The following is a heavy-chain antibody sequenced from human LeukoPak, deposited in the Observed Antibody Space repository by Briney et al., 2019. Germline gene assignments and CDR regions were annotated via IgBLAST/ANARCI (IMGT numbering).Heavy chain of an antibody. CDR1: GFTFSSYA. Sequence: PGGSLRLSCVASGFTFSSYAMSWVRQAPGKGLEWVSAISGSGGSTYYADSVKGRFTISRDNSKNTLYLQMNSLRAEDTAVYYCAKGTTVVRVYYFDYWGQGTLVTVSS. CDR3: AKGTTVVRVYYFDY. D-gene: IGHD4-23*01. V-gene: IGHV3-23*01. CDR2: ISGSGGST. J-gene: IGHJ4*02.